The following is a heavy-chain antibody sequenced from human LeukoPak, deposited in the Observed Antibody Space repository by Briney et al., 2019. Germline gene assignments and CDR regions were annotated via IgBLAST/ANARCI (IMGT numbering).Heavy chain of an antibody. CDR3: AVYSSGWYNTFDI. D-gene: IGHD6-19*01. Sequence: GGSLRLSCEASGSTFDNYWMSWVRQAPGKGLEWVANIKQDGSEKYYVDSVKGRFTISRDNAKNSLFLQMNSLGAEDTAVYYCAVYSSGWYNTFDIWGQGTMVTVSS. J-gene: IGHJ3*02. CDR2: IKQDGSEK. CDR1: GSTFDNYW. V-gene: IGHV3-7*01.